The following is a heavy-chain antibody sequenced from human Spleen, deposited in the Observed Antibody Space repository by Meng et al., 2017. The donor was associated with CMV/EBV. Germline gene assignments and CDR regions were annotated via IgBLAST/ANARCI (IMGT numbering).Heavy chain of an antibody. CDR2: IWPDGSNK. J-gene: IGHJ4*02. D-gene: IGHD6-13*01. CDR1: GFTVSSNY. CDR3: AKNLLDKDAAASVKDYFDS. V-gene: IGHV3-30*02. Sequence: GESLKISCAASGFTVSSNYMSWVRQAPGKGLECVAFIWPDGSNKYYADSVEGRLTISRDSTKNSLYLQMNSLRPEDTALYYCAKNLLDKDAAASVKDYFDSWGQGTLVTVSS.